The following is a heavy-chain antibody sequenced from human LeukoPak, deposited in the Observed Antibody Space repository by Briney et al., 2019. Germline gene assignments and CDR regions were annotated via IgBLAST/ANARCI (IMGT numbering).Heavy chain of an antibody. Sequence: SETLSLTCTVSGASIISYYWSWIRQPPGKGLEWIGYIYYSGSTNYNPSLKSRVTISVDTSKNQFSLKLSSVTAADTAVYYRARARHDSSGYYVNWFDPWGQGTLVTVSS. CDR3: ARARHDSSGYYVNWFDP. D-gene: IGHD3-22*01. J-gene: IGHJ5*02. V-gene: IGHV4-59*01. CDR1: GASIISYY. CDR2: IYYSGST.